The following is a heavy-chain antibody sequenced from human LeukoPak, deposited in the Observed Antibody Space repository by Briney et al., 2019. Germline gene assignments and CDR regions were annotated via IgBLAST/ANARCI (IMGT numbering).Heavy chain of an antibody. D-gene: IGHD6-6*01. CDR1: GFTFTDYW. J-gene: IGHJ4*02. CDR2: IYPGDSDT. Sequence: ESLKISCQTSGFTFTDYWIGWVRQMPGKGLDWMGIIYPGDSDTKYSVSFRGQVPMSADPTTNSAYLQWGSLKASDTAMYFCARGDASMATGFNYWGQGTLVTVSS. V-gene: IGHV5-51*01. CDR3: ARGDASMATGFNY.